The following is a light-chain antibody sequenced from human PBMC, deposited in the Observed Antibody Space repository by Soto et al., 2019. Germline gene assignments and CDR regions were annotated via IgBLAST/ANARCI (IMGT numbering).Light chain of an antibody. CDR1: QSVSSY. V-gene: IGKV3-11*01. CDR2: DAS. Sequence: EIVFTQSPGTPSLSPGVRATLSCRASQSVSSYLAWYQQKPGQAPRLLIYDASNRATGIPARFSGSGSGTDFTLTISSLEPEDFAVYYCQQRSSSPLTFGGGTKVDIK. CDR3: QQRSSSPLT. J-gene: IGKJ4*01.